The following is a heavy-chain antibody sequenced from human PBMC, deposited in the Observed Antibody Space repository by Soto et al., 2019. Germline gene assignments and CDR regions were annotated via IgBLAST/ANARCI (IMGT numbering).Heavy chain of an antibody. Sequence: SETLSLTCTVSGGSISSYYWSWIRQPPGKGLEWIGYIYYSGSTNYNPSLKSRVTISVDTSKNQFSLKLSSVTAADTAVYYCARVAPPTVTTKFAYYYYYYMDVWGKGTTVTV. J-gene: IGHJ6*03. V-gene: IGHV4-59*01. CDR2: IYYSGST. D-gene: IGHD4-17*01. CDR1: GGSISSYY. CDR3: ARVAPPTVTTKFAYYYYYYMDV.